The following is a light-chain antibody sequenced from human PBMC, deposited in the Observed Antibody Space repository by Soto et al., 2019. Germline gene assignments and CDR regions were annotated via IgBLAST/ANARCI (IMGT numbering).Light chain of an antibody. CDR3: QQFNDYPIT. Sequence: DIHLTQSRSFLCASVWDRVTITCPASQGISSYLAWYQQKPGKAPKVLMYAAFTLQRGVPSRFSGSGSGTEFTLAISSLQPEDFATYYCQQFNDYPITFGQGTRLET. J-gene: IGKJ5*01. CDR1: QGISSY. CDR2: AAF. V-gene: IGKV1-9*01.